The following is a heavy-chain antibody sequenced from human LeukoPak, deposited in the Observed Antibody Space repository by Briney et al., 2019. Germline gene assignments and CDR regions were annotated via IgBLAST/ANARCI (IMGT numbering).Heavy chain of an antibody. CDR3: ARLTNNCFDP. J-gene: IGHJ5*02. V-gene: IGHV5-10-1*01. CDR1: GDSFTSYW. Sequence: GESLRISCKGSGDSFTSYWIIWVRQLPGKGLEWMGKINPYDSYTKYSPSFQGHVTISAVKSVSIAYLQWNNLEASDTAMYYCARLTNNCFDPWGQGTLVTVSS. D-gene: IGHD3-9*01. CDR2: INPYDSYT.